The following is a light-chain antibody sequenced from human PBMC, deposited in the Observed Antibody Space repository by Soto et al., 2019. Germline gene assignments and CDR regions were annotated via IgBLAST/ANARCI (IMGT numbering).Light chain of an antibody. CDR1: SGHSGYI. CDR2: LEGSGSY. Sequence: QLVLTQSSSASASLVSSVKLTCTLSSGHSGYIIAWHQQQPGKAPRYLMKLEGSGSYNKGSGVPDRFSGSSSGADRYLTIYTLTFEDEADYYCETWDDNDVVFGGGTKVTVL. CDR3: ETWDDNDVV. V-gene: IGLV4-60*02. J-gene: IGLJ2*01.